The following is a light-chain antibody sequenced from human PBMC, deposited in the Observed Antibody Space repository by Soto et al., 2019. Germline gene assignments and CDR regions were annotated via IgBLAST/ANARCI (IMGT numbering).Light chain of an antibody. J-gene: IGLJ1*01. V-gene: IGLV1-44*01. CDR1: SSNIGSNT. CDR2: SNN. Sequence: QSVLTQPPSASGTPGQRVTISCSGSSSNIGSNTVNWYQQLPGTAPKLLIYSNNQRPSGVPDQFSGSKSGTSASLATSGLQSEDEADFYCAAWDDSLNVPVYVFGTGTKVTVL. CDR3: AAWDDSLNVPVYV.